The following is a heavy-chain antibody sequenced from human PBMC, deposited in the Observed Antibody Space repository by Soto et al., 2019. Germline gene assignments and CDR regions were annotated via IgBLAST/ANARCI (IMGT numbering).Heavy chain of an antibody. J-gene: IGHJ6*02. CDR3: ARDNDSSSWFATYYYYGMDV. V-gene: IGHV3-48*02. CDR2: ISSSSSTI. D-gene: IGHD6-13*01. Sequence: GGSWELPFQASDFTSGANSLTWARQPQGKGWEGFSYISSSSSTIYYADSVKGRFTISRDNAKNSLYLQMNSLRDEDTAVYYCARDNDSSSWFATYYYYGMDVWGQGTTVTVSS. CDR1: DFTSGANS.